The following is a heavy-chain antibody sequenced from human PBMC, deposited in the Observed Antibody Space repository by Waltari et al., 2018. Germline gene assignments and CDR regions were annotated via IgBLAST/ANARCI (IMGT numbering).Heavy chain of an antibody. CDR3: ARDQPGPDYYYYMDV. Sequence: QVQLVESGGGVVQPGRSLRLSCAASGFTFRSYSMHWVRQAPGKGLEWVAVISYDGSNKYYADSVKGRFTISRDNSKNTLYLQMNSLRAEDTAVYYCARDQPGPDYYYYMDVWGKGTTVTVSS. V-gene: IGHV3-30-3*01. CDR2: ISYDGSNK. J-gene: IGHJ6*03. CDR1: GFTFRSYS. D-gene: IGHD2-2*01.